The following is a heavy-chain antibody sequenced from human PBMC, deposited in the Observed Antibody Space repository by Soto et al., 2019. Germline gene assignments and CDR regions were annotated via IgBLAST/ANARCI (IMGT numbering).Heavy chain of an antibody. D-gene: IGHD6-25*01. Sequence: EVQLVESGGGLVKPGGSLRLSCAASGFTFSSYSMNWVRQAPGKGLEWVSSISSSSSYIYYAYSVKGRFTISRVNAKNSLYVQMNSLRAEDTAVYYCARMGSQRYYYYGMDVWGQGTTVTVSS. CDR1: GFTFSSYS. CDR3: ARMGSQRYYYYGMDV. V-gene: IGHV3-21*01. J-gene: IGHJ6*02. CDR2: ISSSSSYI.